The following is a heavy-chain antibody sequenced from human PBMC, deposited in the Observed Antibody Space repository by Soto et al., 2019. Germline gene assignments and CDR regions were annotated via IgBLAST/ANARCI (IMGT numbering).Heavy chain of an antibody. J-gene: IGHJ5*02. D-gene: IGHD3-9*01. CDR2: MNPNSGNT. CDR3: ARRDKRYFDWFVTGNWFDP. V-gene: IGHV1-8*01. Sequence: GASVKVSCKASGYTFTSYDINWVRQATGQGLEWMGWMNPNSGNTGYAQKFQGRVTMTRNTSISTAYMELSSLRSEDTAVYYCARRDKRYFDWFVTGNWFDPWGQGTLVTVSS. CDR1: GYTFTSYD.